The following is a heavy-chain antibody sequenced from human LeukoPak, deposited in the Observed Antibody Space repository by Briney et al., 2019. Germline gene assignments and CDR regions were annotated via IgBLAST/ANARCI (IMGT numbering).Heavy chain of an antibody. CDR2: IYYSGST. Sequence: SETLSLTCTVSGGSISSGGYYWSWIRQHPGKGLEWIGYIYYSGSTYYNPSLKSRVTISVDTSKNQFSLRLSSVTAADTAVYYCARGLDWYFDLWGRGTLVTVSS. CDR1: GGSISSGGYY. V-gene: IGHV4-31*03. CDR3: ARGLDWYFDL. J-gene: IGHJ2*01.